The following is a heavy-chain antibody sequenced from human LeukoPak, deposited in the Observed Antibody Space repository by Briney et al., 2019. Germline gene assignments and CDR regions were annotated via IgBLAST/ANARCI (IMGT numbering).Heavy chain of an antibody. CDR1: GFTFDDYT. J-gene: IGHJ4*02. D-gene: IGHD4-17*01. CDR3: AKQEDYGDSPYYFDY. Sequence: GGSLRLSCAASGFTFDDYTMHWVRQAPGKGLEWVSLISWDGGSTYYADSVKGRFTISRDNSKNSLYLQMNSLRTEDTALYYCAKQEDYGDSPYYFDYWGQGTLVTVSS. CDR2: ISWDGGST. V-gene: IGHV3-43*01.